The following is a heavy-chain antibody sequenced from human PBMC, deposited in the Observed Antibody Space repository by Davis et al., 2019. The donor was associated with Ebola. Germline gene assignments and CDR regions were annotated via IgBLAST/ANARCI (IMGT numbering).Heavy chain of an antibody. J-gene: IGHJ6*02. CDR3: ARVGLAARYYYYGMDV. V-gene: IGHV3-21*01. CDR2: ISSSSSYI. D-gene: IGHD6-6*01. Sequence: GGSLRLSCAASGFTFSSYSMNWVRQAPGKGLEWVSSISSSSSYIYYADSVKGRFTIPRDNAKNSLYLQMNSLRAEDTAVYYCARVGLAARYYYYGMDVWGQGTTVTVSS. CDR1: GFTFSSYS.